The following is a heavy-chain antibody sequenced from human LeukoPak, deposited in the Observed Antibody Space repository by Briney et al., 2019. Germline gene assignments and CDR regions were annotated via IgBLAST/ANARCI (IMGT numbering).Heavy chain of an antibody. CDR2: ISSSGSTI. J-gene: IGHJ4*02. D-gene: IGHD4-11*01. CDR1: GFTFSSYE. CDR3: ARDGITTHVDFDY. V-gene: IGHV3-48*03. Sequence: GGSLRLSCAASGFTFSSYEMNWVRQAPGKGLEWVSYISSSGSTIYYADSVKGRFTISRDNAKNSLYLQMNSLRAEDTAVYYCARDGITTHVDFDYWGQGTLVTVSS.